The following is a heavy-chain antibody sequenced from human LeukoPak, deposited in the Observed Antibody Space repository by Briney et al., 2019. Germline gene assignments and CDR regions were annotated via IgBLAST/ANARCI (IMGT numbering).Heavy chain of an antibody. V-gene: IGHV3-20*04. CDR1: GFRFDDYG. J-gene: IGHJ6*03. CDR2: TNWDGAST. D-gene: IGHD2-2*01. Sequence: GGSLRLSCAASGFRFDDYGMSWVHHVPGKGLEWVSVTNWDGASTGYADSVKGRFTISRDNVKNFLYLQMNSLRVEDTALYFCGRVYCSTTSCYDYYDYYMDVWGKGTTVTVSS. CDR3: GRVYCSTTSCYDYYDYYMDV.